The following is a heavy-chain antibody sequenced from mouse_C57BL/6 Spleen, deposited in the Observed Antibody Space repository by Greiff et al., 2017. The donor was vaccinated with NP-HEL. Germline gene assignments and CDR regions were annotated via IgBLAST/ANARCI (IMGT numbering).Heavy chain of an antibody. J-gene: IGHJ3*01. CDR3: AREPARGHEAWFAY. Sequence: QVQLQQPGAELVKPGASVKMSCKASGYTFTSYWITWVKQRPGQGLEWIGDIYPGSGSTNYNEKFKSKATLTVDTSSITAYMPLSSLTSEDSAVYYCAREPARGHEAWFAYWGQGTLVTVSA. D-gene: IGHD3-1*01. CDR1: GYTFTSYW. CDR2: IYPGSGST. V-gene: IGHV1-55*01.